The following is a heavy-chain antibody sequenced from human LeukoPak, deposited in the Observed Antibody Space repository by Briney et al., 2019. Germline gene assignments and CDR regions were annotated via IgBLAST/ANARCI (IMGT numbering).Heavy chain of an antibody. CDR1: GGSISSYY. V-gene: IGHV4-59*01. CDR3: ARGRGDFWSGYYLDY. CDR2: IYYSGST. D-gene: IGHD3-3*01. J-gene: IGHJ4*02. Sequence: SETLSLTCTVSGGSISSYYWSWIRQPPGKGLEWIGYIYYSGSTNYNPSLKSRVTISVDTSKNQFSLKLSSVTAADTAVYYCARGRGDFWSGYYLDYWAQGTLVTVSS.